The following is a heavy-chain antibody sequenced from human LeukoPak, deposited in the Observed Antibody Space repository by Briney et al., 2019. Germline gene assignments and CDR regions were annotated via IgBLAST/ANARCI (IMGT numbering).Heavy chain of an antibody. Sequence: GGSLRLSCAASGFTFSSYSMNWVRQAPGKGLEWVSSISSSSSYIYYADPVKGRFTISRDNAKNSLYLQMNSLRAEDTAVYYCARDNSGSYYYYYYGMDVWGQGTTVTVSS. V-gene: IGHV3-21*01. D-gene: IGHD1-26*01. CDR1: GFTFSSYS. J-gene: IGHJ6*02. CDR3: ARDNSGSYYYYYYGMDV. CDR2: ISSSSSYI.